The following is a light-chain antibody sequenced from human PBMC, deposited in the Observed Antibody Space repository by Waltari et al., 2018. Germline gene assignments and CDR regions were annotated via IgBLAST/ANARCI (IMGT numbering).Light chain of an antibody. CDR3: MQALQTPRT. CDR2: WAS. J-gene: IGKJ1*01. CDR1: QNILYSSNSKNY. Sequence: DIVMTQSPDSLAVSLGERATINCKSSQNILYSSNSKNYLAWYQHKPGQPPKLLIYWASTRESGVPDRFSGSGSGTDFTLKISRVEAEDVGVYYCMQALQTPRTFGQGTKVEIK. V-gene: IGKV4-1*01.